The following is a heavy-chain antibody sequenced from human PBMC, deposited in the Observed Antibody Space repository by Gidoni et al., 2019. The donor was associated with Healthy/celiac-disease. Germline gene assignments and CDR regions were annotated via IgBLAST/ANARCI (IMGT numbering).Heavy chain of an antibody. CDR3: ARGTQVRFLAPPYYYMDV. J-gene: IGHJ6*03. CDR2: KSYDGSNK. CDR1: GLPFTNYA. Sequence: QVQLVESGGGVVQPGRSLSLSCAASGLPFTNYAMHWVRQAPGKGLEWVAVKSYDGSNKYYADSVKGRFTFSRDNSKNTLYLQMNSLRAEDTAVYYCARGTQVRFLAPPYYYMDVWGKGTTVTVSS. D-gene: IGHD3-3*01. V-gene: IGHV3-30-3*01.